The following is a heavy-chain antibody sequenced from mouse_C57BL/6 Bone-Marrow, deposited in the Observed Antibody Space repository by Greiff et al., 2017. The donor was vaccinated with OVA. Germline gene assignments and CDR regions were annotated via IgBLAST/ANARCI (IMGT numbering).Heavy chain of an antibody. CDR3: VRPLITTVVAKIYYAMDY. CDR2: IRRKSNNYAT. Sequence: EVQLVESGGGLVQPKGSLKLSCAASGFSFNTYAMNWVRQAPGKGLEWVARIRRKSNNYATYYADSVKDRFTISRDDSESMLYLQMNNLKTEDTAMYYCVRPLITTVVAKIYYAMDYWGQGTSVTVSS. D-gene: IGHD1-1*01. CDR1: GFSFNTYA. J-gene: IGHJ4*01. V-gene: IGHV10-1*01.